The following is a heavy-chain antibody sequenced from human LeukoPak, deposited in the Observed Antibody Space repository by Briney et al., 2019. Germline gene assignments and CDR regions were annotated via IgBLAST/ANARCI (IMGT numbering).Heavy chain of an antibody. CDR1: GYTFTSYG. CDR3: ARTSDSSVSYYYYGMDV. Sequence: ASVKDSCKASGYTFTSYGISWVRQAPGQGLEWMGWISAYNGNTNYAQKLQGRVTMTTDTSTSTAYMELRSLRSDDTAVYYCARTSDSSVSYYYYGMDVWGQGTTVTVSS. D-gene: IGHD3-22*01. V-gene: IGHV1-18*01. J-gene: IGHJ6*02. CDR2: ISAYNGNT.